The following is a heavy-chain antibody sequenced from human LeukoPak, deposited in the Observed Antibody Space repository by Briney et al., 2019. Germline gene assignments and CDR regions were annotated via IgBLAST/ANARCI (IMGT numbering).Heavy chain of an antibody. J-gene: IGHJ6*02. D-gene: IGHD3-22*01. CDR2: ISSSGSTI. V-gene: IGHV3-11*01. Sequence: GGSLRLSCAASGFTFSDYYMSWIRQAPGKGLEWVSYISSSGSTIYYADSVKGRFTISRDNTKNSLYLQMNSLRAEDTAVYYCARDSSDNYYYYGMDVWGQGTTVTVSS. CDR3: ARDSSDNYYYYGMDV. CDR1: GFTFSDYY.